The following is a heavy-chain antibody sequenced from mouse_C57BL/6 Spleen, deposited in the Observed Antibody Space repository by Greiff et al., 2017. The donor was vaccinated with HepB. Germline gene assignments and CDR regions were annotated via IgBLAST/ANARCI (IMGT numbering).Heavy chain of an antibody. CDR3: TRNYYGQTVAMDY. CDR2: IYPGNSDT. D-gene: IGHD1-1*01. V-gene: IGHV1-5*01. Sequence: VQLKQSGTVLARPGASVKMSCKTTGYTFTSYWMHWVKQRPGQGLEWIGAIYPGNSDTSYNQKFKGKAKLTAVTSASTAYMELSSLTNEDSAVYYCTRNYYGQTVAMDYWGQGTSVTVSS. CDR1: GYTFTSYW. J-gene: IGHJ4*01.